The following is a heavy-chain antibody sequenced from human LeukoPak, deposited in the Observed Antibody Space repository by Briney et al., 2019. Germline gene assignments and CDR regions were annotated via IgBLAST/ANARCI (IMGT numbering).Heavy chain of an antibody. CDR2: ISVSAYST. J-gene: IGHJ4*02. D-gene: IGHD5-12*01. V-gene: IGHV3-23*01. CDR3: AKEAGYSGYDYPDY. Sequence: PGGSLRLSCAASGFTFSSYAMSWVRQAPGKGLEWVSGISVSAYSTYYADSVQGRFTISRDNSKNTLYLQMNSLRAEDTAVYYCAKEAGYSGYDYPDYWGQGTLVTVSS. CDR1: GFTFSSYA.